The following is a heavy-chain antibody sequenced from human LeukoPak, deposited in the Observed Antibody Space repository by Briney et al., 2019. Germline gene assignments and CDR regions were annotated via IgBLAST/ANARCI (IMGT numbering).Heavy chain of an antibody. Sequence: PGGSLRLSCAASGFTFSSYGMHWVRQAPGKGLEWVAVIWYDGSNKYYADSVKGRFTISRDNSKNTLYLQMNSLRAEDTAVYYCARDGCSSTSCYVYYYYGMDVWGQGTTVTVSS. CDR2: IWYDGSNK. D-gene: IGHD2-2*01. J-gene: IGHJ6*02. CDR1: GFTFSSYG. V-gene: IGHV3-33*01. CDR3: ARDGCSSTSCYVYYYYGMDV.